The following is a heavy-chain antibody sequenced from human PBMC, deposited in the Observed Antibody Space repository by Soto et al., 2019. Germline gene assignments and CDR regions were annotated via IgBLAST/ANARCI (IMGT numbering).Heavy chain of an antibody. D-gene: IGHD3-22*01. Sequence: GSLRLSCAASRFTFSSYAMSWVRQAPGKGLEWVSAIIGSGGSTYYADSVKGRFTISRDNSKNTLYLQMNSLRAEDTAVYYCARAQLGGYYDSSGYYYRVPAYYFDYWGQGTLVTVSS. J-gene: IGHJ4*02. CDR3: ARAQLGGYYDSSGYYYRVPAYYFDY. V-gene: IGHV3-23*01. CDR1: RFTFSSYA. CDR2: IIGSGGST.